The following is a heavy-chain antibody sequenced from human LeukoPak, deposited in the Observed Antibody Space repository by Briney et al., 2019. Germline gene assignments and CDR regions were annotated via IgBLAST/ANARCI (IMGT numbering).Heavy chain of an antibody. CDR3: AREEYDILTGYSNFDY. J-gene: IGHJ4*02. V-gene: IGHV3-7*03. D-gene: IGHD3-9*01. Sequence: GGSLRLSCAASGFTFSSYWMSWVRQAPGKGLEWVANIKQDGSEKYYVDSEKGRFTISRDNAKNSLYLQMNSLRAEDTAVYYCAREEYDILTGYSNFDYWGQGTLVTVSS. CDR1: GFTFSSYW. CDR2: IKQDGSEK.